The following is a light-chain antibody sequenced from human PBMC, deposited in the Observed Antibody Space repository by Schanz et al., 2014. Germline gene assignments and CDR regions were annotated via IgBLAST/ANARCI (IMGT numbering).Light chain of an antibody. CDR1: QSITAY. CDR2: GAS. Sequence: EIVLTQSPATLSLSPGERATLSCRASQSITAYLAWYQQKPGQAPRLLIYGASTRATGIATRFSGSGFGTEFTLTISGLQSEDFAIYYCQQYHTSRTFGQGTKVEI. V-gene: IGKV3-15*01. CDR3: QQYHTSRT. J-gene: IGKJ1*01.